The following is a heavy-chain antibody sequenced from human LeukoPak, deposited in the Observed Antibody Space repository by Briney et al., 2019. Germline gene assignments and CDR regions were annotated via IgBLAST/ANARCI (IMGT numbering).Heavy chain of an antibody. V-gene: IGHV1-18*01. CDR2: ISAYNGNT. Sequence: GASVKVSCKASGYTFTSYGISWVRQAPGQGLEWMGWISAYNGNTNYAQKLQGRVTMTTDTSTSTAYMGLRSLRSDDTAVYYCASEGSPYYYYYYMDVWGKGTTVTVSS. CDR1: GYTFTSYG. J-gene: IGHJ6*03. CDR3: ASEGSPYYYYYYMDV.